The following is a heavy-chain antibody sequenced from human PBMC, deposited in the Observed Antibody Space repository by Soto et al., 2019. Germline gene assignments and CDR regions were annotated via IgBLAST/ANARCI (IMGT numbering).Heavy chain of an antibody. V-gene: IGHV3-30*18. J-gene: IGHJ5*02. D-gene: IGHD1-26*01. CDR3: AKGVGLGGATHATDWFDP. Sequence: EGSLRRSCAASGFTFSSYGMHWVRQAPGKGLKRVAVISYDGSNKYYADSVKGRFTISRDNSKNTLYLQMNSLRAEATAVYYCAKGVGLGGATHATDWFDPWGQGTLVTVSS. CDR2: ISYDGSNK. CDR1: GFTFSSYG.